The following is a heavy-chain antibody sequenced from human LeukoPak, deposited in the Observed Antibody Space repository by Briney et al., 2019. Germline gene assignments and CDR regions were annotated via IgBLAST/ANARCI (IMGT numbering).Heavy chain of an antibody. V-gene: IGHV3-74*01. D-gene: IGHD1-14*01. CDR1: GFTFSTYW. J-gene: IGHJ3*02. CDR2: INSDGSST. CDR3: AKDLSQEPYAFDI. Sequence: GGSLRLSCAASGFTFSTYWMNWVRQPPGKGLVWVSRINSDGSSTTYADSVMGRFTTSRDNATNTLFLQMNSLRAEDTAVYYCAKDLSQEPYAFDIWGQGTMVTVSS.